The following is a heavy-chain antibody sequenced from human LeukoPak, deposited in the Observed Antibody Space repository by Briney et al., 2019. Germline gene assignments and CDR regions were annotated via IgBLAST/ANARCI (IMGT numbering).Heavy chain of an antibody. CDR1: GYTFTGYY. Sequence: ASVKVSCKASGYTFTGYYMHWVRQAPGQGLEWMGWINPNSGGTNYAQKFQGRVTMTRDTSISTAYMELSRLRSDDTAVYYYARDPTLGIAVAGTHWFDPWGQGTLVTVSS. CDR3: ARDPTLGIAVAGTHWFDP. V-gene: IGHV1-2*02. D-gene: IGHD6-19*01. CDR2: INPNSGGT. J-gene: IGHJ5*02.